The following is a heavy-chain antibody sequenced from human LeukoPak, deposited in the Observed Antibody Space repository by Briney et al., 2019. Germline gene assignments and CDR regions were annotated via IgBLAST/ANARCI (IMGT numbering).Heavy chain of an antibody. CDR3: ARVETNGGGIFEYDFWSGLFDY. Sequence: ASVKVSCKASGGTFSSYAISWVRQAPGQGLEWMGWISAYNGNTNYAQKLQGRVTMTTDTSTSTAYMELRSLRSDDTAVYYCARVETNGGGIFEYDFWSGLFDYWGQGTLVTVSS. J-gene: IGHJ4*02. V-gene: IGHV1-18*01. CDR1: GGTFSSYA. CDR2: ISAYNGNT. D-gene: IGHD3-3*01.